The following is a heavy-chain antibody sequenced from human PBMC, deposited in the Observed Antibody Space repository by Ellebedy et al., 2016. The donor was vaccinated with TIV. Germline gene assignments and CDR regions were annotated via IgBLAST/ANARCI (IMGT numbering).Heavy chain of an antibody. CDR1: GYTFTGYY. Sequence: ASVKVSXXASGYTFTGYYMHWVRQAPGQGLEWMGWINPNSGGTNYAQKFQDRVTMTRDTSISTAYMELRSLRSDDTAVYYCARVSYSSSWSVDYWGQGTLVTVSS. V-gene: IGHV1-2*02. CDR2: INPNSGGT. CDR3: ARVSYSSSWSVDY. J-gene: IGHJ4*02. D-gene: IGHD6-13*01.